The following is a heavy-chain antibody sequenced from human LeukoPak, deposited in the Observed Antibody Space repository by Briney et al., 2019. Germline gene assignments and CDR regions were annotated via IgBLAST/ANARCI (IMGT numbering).Heavy chain of an antibody. CDR1: GFTFSSYA. Sequence: TGRSLRLSCAASGFTFSSYAMSWVRQAPGKGLEWVSTISGNGRSTYYGDSVKGRFTISRDNSKNTLSLQMNSLRAEDTAVYYCAKEYYVLLVYALGGSFDYWGRGTLVTVSS. J-gene: IGHJ4*02. CDR2: ISGNGRST. V-gene: IGHV3-23*01. D-gene: IGHD2-8*02. CDR3: AKEYYVLLVYALGGSFDY.